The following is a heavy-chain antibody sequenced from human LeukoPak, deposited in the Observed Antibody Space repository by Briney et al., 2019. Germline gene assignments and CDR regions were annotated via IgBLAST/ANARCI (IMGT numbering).Heavy chain of an antibody. CDR3: ARVPPVYNSGNYYKGTHFDY. Sequence: NSSETLSLTCTVSGGSITSNNYYWGWIRQPPGKGLEWIGNIYYSGNTYYNPSLKSRVTISVDTFKNHISLRLSSVTAADTAVYYCARVPPVYNSGNYYKGTHFDYWGQGTLVTVSS. CDR1: GGSITSNNYY. CDR2: IYYSGNT. D-gene: IGHD3-10*01. J-gene: IGHJ4*02. V-gene: IGHV4-39*07.